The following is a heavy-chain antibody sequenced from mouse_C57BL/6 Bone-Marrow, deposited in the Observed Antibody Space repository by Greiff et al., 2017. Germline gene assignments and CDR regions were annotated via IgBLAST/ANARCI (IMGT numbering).Heavy chain of an antibody. CDR3: ARGEDDYDVFDY. CDR2: IDPSDSYT. D-gene: IGHD2-4*01. V-gene: IGHV1-59*01. Sequence: QVQLQQPGAELVRPGTSVKLSCKASGYTFTSYWMHWVKQRPGQGLEWIGVIDPSDSYTNSNQKFKGKATLTVDTSSSTAYMQLSSLTSEDSAVYYCARGEDDYDVFDYWGQGTTLTVSS. CDR1: GYTFTSYW. J-gene: IGHJ2*01.